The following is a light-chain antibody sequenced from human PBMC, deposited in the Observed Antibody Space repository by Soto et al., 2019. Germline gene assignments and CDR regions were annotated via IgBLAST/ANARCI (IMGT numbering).Light chain of an antibody. CDR2: LDSDGSH. CDR3: QTWGTGIHVV. J-gene: IGLJ2*01. V-gene: IGLV4-69*01. CDR1: SGHSSYA. Sequence: QAVVTQSPSASASLGASVKLTCTLSSGHSSYAIAWHQQQPEKGPRYLMKLDSDGSHTKGDAIPDRFSGSSSGAERYLTISSLQSEGEADYSCQTWGTGIHVVFGGGTKLTVL.